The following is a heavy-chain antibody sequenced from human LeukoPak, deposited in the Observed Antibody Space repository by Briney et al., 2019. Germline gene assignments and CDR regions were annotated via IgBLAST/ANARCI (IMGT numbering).Heavy chain of an antibody. V-gene: IGHV3-23*01. J-gene: IGHJ3*02. CDR3: AKHDYDSSGYRNAFDI. CDR1: GFTFSSYA. Sequence: GGSLRLSCAASGFTFSSYAMSWVRQAPGKGLEWVSAISGGGGSTYYADSVRGRFTISRDNSKNTLYLQMNSLRAEDTAVYYCAKHDYDSSGYRNAFDIWGQGTMVTVSS. CDR2: ISGGGGST. D-gene: IGHD3-22*01.